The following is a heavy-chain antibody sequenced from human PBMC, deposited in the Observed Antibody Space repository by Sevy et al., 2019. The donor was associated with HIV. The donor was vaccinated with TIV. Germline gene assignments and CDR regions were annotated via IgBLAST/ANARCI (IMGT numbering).Heavy chain of an antibody. CDR3: ARAIYGDYTDAFDI. Sequence: GGSLRLSCAASGFTFSSYAMSWVRQAPGKGLEWVSAISGSGGSTYYADSVKGRFTISRDNSKNSLYLQMNSLRAEDTAVYYFARAIYGDYTDAFDIWGQGTMVTVSS. J-gene: IGHJ3*02. V-gene: IGHV3-23*01. CDR2: ISGSGGST. CDR1: GFTFSSYA. D-gene: IGHD4-17*01.